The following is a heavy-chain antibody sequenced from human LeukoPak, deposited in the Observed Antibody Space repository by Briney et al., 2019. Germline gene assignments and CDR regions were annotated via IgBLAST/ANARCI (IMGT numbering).Heavy chain of an antibody. CDR1: GFTFSSYW. D-gene: IGHD6-13*01. J-gene: IGHJ3*02. V-gene: IGHV3-7*01. CDR2: IKQDGSEK. CDR3: ARDKYSSSWYGAFDI. Sequence: PGGSLRLSCAASGFTFSSYWMSWVRQAPGKGLEWVANIKQDGSEKYYVDSVKGRFTISRDNAKNSLYLQMNSLRAEDTAVYYCARDKYSSSWYGAFDIWGQGTMVTVSS.